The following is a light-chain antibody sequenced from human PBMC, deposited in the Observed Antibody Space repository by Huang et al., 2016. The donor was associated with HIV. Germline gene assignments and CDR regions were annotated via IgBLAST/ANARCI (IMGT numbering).Light chain of an antibody. Sequence: DIQMTQSPYSLSASVGDRVTITCRSSESISSYLNWYQQKPGKGPKLLIYAADSLRSGVPSRFSGSGSGTDFTLTISSLQPEDFATYFCQQSYSIPSFGGGTKVDIK. CDR1: ESISSY. V-gene: IGKV1-39*01. CDR3: QQSYSIPS. J-gene: IGKJ4*01. CDR2: AAD.